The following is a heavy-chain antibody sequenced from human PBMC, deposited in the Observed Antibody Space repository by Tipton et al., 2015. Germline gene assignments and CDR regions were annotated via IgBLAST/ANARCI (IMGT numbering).Heavy chain of an antibody. J-gene: IGHJ5*02. Sequence: GLVKPSQTLSLTCAISGDTVSSHSAAWNWIRQSPSRGLEWLGRTYFRSKWYSDYAISVKSRITISADTSKNQFSLQLNSVTPEDTAVYFCAGVSIFGVIIGDWFDPWGQGTLVTVSS. D-gene: IGHD3-3*01. V-gene: IGHV6-1*01. CDR1: GDTVSSHSAA. CDR3: AGVSIFGVIIGDWFDP. CDR2: TYFRSKWYS.